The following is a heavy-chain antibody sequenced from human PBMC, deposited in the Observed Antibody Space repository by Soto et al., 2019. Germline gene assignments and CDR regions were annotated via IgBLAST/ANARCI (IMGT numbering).Heavy chain of an antibody. CDR1: GFTFGSYA. Sequence: GGSLRLSCAASGFTFGSYAVSWVRQAPGKGLEWVSAITGSGDSTYYADSVKGRFTVSRDNSKNTLYLQMNSLRAEDTAVYYCAKVFVFTIREGFDYWGLGTLVTVSS. D-gene: IGHD3-3*01. CDR2: ITGSGDST. CDR3: AKVFVFTIREGFDY. V-gene: IGHV3-23*01. J-gene: IGHJ4*02.